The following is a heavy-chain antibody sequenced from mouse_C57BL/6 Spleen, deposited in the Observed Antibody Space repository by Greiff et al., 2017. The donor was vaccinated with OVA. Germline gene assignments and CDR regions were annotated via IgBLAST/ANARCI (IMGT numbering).Heavy chain of an antibody. J-gene: IGHJ2*01. CDR2: ISSGGSYT. Sequence: EVKLVESGGDLVKPGGSLKLSCAASGFTFSSYGMSWVRQTPDKRLEWVATISSGGSYTYYPDSVKGRFTISRDNAKNTLYLQMSSLKSEDTAMYYCARRGIYYDLYYLDYWGQGTTLTVSS. CDR3: ARRGIYYDLYYLDY. CDR1: GFTFSSYG. D-gene: IGHD2-4*01. V-gene: IGHV5-6*02.